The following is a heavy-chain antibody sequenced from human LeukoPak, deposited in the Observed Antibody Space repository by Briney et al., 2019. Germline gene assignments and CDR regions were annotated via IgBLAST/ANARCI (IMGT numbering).Heavy chain of an antibody. D-gene: IGHD4-23*01. CDR2: IYSGGST. Sequence: GGSLRLSCAASGFTVSSNYMSWVRQAPGKGLEWVSVIYSGGSTYYADSVKGRFTISRDNSKNTLYLQMNSLRAEDTAVYYCARDLYGGNPVASFDYWGQGTLVTVSS. CDR1: GFTVSSNY. V-gene: IGHV3-66*01. J-gene: IGHJ4*02. CDR3: ARDLYGGNPVASFDY.